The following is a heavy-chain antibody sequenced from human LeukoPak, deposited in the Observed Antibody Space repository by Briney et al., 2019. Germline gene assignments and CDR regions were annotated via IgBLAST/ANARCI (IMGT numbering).Heavy chain of an antibody. CDR2: ISYDGSNK. J-gene: IGHJ4*02. V-gene: IGHV3-30-3*01. D-gene: IGHD6-19*01. CDR3: AKSLVAGTGSPRSNY. Sequence: GGSLRLSCAASGFTFSSYAMHWVRQAPGKGLEWVAVISYDGSNKYYADSVKGRFTISRDNSKNTLYLQMNSLRAEDTAVYYCAKSLVAGTGSPRSNYWGQGTLVTVSS. CDR1: GFTFSSYA.